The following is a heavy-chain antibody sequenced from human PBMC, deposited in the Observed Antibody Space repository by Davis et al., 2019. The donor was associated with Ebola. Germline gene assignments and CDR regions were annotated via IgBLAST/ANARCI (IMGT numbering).Heavy chain of an antibody. D-gene: IGHD2-2*01. CDR3: VRRAVVGWYGMDV. CDR1: GYTFTSYG. V-gene: IGHV1-18*01. J-gene: IGHJ6*02. CDR2: ISGYNGKT. Sequence: AASVKVSCKASGYTFTSYGISWVRQAPGQGLEWMGWISGYNGKTDYAQKFQGRVSMTTDRSTSTAYMELRSLRSDDTAVYYCVRRAVVGWYGMDVWGQGTTVTVSS.